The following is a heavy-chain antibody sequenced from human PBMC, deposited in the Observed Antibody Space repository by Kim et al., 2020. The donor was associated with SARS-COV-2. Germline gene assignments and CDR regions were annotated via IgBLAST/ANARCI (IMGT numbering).Heavy chain of an antibody. J-gene: IGHJ4*02. Sequence: GGSLRLSCAASEFTFSRYSMNWVRQAPGKGLEWVSTISRNRDYISYADSVEGRFTISRDNAKNSLYLQMNSLRADDTAMYYCARDLSLGRPGGFDYWGQGTLVTVSS. CDR1: EFTFSRYS. V-gene: IGHV3-21*06. CDR2: ISRNRDYI. CDR3: ARDLSLGRPGGFDY. D-gene: IGHD3-10*01.